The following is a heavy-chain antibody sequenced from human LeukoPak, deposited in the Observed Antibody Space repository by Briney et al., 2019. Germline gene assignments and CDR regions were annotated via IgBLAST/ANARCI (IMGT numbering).Heavy chain of an antibody. CDR2: ISGSGGST. V-gene: IGHV3-23*01. Sequence: GGSLRLSCAASGFTFSSYAMSWVRQAPGKGLEWVSAISGSGGSTYYADSVKGRFTISRDNSKNTLYLQMNSLRAEDTAVYYCARGGDSPHWFDPWGQGTLVTVSS. CDR3: ARGGDSPHWFDP. D-gene: IGHD4-17*01. J-gene: IGHJ5*02. CDR1: GFTFSSYA.